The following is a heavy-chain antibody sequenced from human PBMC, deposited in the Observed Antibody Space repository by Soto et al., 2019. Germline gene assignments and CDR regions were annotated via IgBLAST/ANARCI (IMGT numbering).Heavy chain of an antibody. J-gene: IGHJ5*02. CDR3: VRERDLSSEKYYTGAYNYFDP. V-gene: IGHV3-30-3*01. D-gene: IGHD3-10*01. Sequence: QVQLVESGEGVVQPGTSLTLSCAASGFTFSSFTMHWVRQAPGKGLEWVAVISYDRNNKKHADSVRGRFTMSRDNSNNTLFLQMHSLKLENTAVYSCVRERDLSSEKYYTGAYNYFDPWGQGTLVTVSS. CDR1: GFTFSSFT. CDR2: ISYDRNNK.